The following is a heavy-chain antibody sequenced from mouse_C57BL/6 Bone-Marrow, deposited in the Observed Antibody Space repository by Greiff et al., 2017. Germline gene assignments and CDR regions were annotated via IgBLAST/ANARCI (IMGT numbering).Heavy chain of an antibody. D-gene: IGHD1-1*01. CDR2: ISTYYGDA. Sequence: QVQLKQSGPELVRPGVSVKISCKGSGYTFTDYAMHWVKPSHAKSLEWIGVISTYYGDASYNQKFKDKATMTADKSSSTAYMELARLTSDDSAVYYCARSPFTTVVGYFDVWGTGTTVTVSS. V-gene: IGHV1-67*01. CDR3: ARSPFTTVVGYFDV. CDR1: GYTFTDYA. J-gene: IGHJ1*03.